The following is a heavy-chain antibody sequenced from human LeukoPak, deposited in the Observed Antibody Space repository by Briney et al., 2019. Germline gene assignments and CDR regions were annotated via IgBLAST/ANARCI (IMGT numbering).Heavy chain of an antibody. CDR2: INHSGST. D-gene: IGHD3-10*01. V-gene: IGHV4-34*01. CDR1: GGSFSGYY. Sequence: PSETLSLTCAVYGGSFSGYYWSWIRQPPGKGLEWIGEINHSGSTNYNPSLKSRVTISVDTSKSQFSLKVSSVTAADTAVYYCASYYMDYWGQGTLVTVSS. J-gene: IGHJ4*02. CDR3: ASYYMDY.